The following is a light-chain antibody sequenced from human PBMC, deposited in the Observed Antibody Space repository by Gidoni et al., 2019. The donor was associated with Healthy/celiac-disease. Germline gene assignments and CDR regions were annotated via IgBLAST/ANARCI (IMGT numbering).Light chain of an antibody. V-gene: IGLV1-44*01. CDR3: AAWDDSLQGV. CDR2: SNN. CDR1: SSNIGSNT. J-gene: IGLJ3*02. Sequence: QSVLTQPPSASGTPGQRGTISFSGSSSNIGSNTVNWYQQPPGTAPKPLTYSNNQRPSGVPDRFSGSKSGTSASLAISGLQSEDEADYYCAAWDDSLQGVFGGGTKLTVL.